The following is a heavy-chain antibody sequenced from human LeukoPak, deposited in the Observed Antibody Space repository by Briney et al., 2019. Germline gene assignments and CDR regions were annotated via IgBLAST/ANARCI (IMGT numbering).Heavy chain of an antibody. D-gene: IGHD5-12*01. V-gene: IGHV3-23*01. CDR2: ISGSGGST. Sequence: PGGSLRLSCAASGFTFSSYAMSWVRQAPGKGLEWVSAISGSGGSTYYADSVKGRFTISRDNSKNTLYLQMNSLRAEDTAVYYCAKTVGVATIRTGDYWGQGTLVTVSS. CDR1: GFTFSSYA. J-gene: IGHJ4*02. CDR3: AKTVGVATIRTGDY.